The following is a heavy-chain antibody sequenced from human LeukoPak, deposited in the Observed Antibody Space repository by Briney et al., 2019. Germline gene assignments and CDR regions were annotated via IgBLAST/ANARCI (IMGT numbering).Heavy chain of an antibody. CDR3: TRERRGSYYPFES. CDR2: VMSGRGST. Sequence: PGGSLRLSCAASGFSVSDYSISWIRQSPGKGPEWISYVMSGRGSTNYADSVKGRFTISRDNAKNSVALQLDGLRADDTAVYFCTRERRGSYYPFESWGQGTLVTVSS. D-gene: IGHD3-16*01. J-gene: IGHJ4*02. V-gene: IGHV3-11*05. CDR1: GFSVSDYS.